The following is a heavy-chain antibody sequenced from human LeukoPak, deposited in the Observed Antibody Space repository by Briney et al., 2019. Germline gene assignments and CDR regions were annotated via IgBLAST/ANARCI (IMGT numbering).Heavy chain of an antibody. CDR1: GYTFTSYG. CDR3: ASSECISTRCNDEYFQY. V-gene: IGHV1-18*01. J-gene: IGHJ1*01. Sequence: GASVKVSRKASGYTFTSYGINWVRQAPGLGLEWMGWISAYNDNTNYAQKLQGRVTLTTDTSTSTAYMELRSLRSDDTAVYYCASSECISTRCNDEYFQYWGQGTQVTVSS. D-gene: IGHD2/OR15-2a*01. CDR2: ISAYNDNT.